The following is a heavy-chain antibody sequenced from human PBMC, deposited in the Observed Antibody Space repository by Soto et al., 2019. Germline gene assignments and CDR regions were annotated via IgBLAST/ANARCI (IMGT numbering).Heavy chain of an antibody. V-gene: IGHV2-5*01. CDR1: GGSISSFHW. CDR2: IYWNDDE. Sequence: TLSLTCTVSGGSISSFHWSWIRQPPGKALEWLTIIYWNDDERYNPSLKNRLTITKDTSINQVVLTMTNMDPVDTATYFCAHMSGGINWFDPWGQGTLVTVSS. CDR3: AHMSGGINWFDP. D-gene: IGHD6-19*01. J-gene: IGHJ5*02.